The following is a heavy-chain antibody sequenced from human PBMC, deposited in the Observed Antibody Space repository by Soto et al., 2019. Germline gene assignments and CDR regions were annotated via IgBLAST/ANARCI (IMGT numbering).Heavy chain of an antibody. V-gene: IGHV1-18*01. CDR2: ISAYNGNT. D-gene: IGHD2-15*01. CDR3: ARSPLIFNCSGGSCRTNWFDP. CDR1: GYTFTSYG. Sequence: QVQLVQSGAEVKKPGASVKVSCKASGYTFTSYGISWVRHAPGQVLEWMGWISAYNGNTNYAQKLQGRVTMTTDTSTSTDYMELRSLRSDDTAVYYCARSPLIFNCSGGSCRTNWFDPWGQGTLVTVSS. J-gene: IGHJ5*02.